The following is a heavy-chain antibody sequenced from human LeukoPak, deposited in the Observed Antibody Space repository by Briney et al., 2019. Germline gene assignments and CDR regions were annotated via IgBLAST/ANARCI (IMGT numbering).Heavy chain of an antibody. Sequence: GGSLRLSCAASGFILSDSAVHWVRQASGKGLEWVGRISIKTHIYATEYAASVKGRFTFTRDDSNNTAYLQMDSLKIEDTAFYYCRHMYSTSEGIEYWGQGTLVTVSS. CDR3: RHMYSTSEGIEY. V-gene: IGHV3-73*01. J-gene: IGHJ4*02. CDR2: ISIKTHIYAT. D-gene: IGHD6-6*01. CDR1: GFILSDSA.